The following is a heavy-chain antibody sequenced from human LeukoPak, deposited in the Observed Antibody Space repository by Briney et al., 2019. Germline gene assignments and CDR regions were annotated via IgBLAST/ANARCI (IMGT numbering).Heavy chain of an antibody. CDR2: ISAYNGNI. D-gene: IGHD3-3*01. V-gene: IGHV1-18*01. CDR3: ASMSGYHPSYYFDY. Sequence: GASVNVSCKASGYTFISYGITWVRQAPGQGLEWLGWISAYNGNIDYAQKLQGRVTLTTDTSTSTAYMEVRSLRSDDTAVYHCASMSGYHPSYYFDYWGQGTLVTVSS. J-gene: IGHJ4*02. CDR1: GYTFISYG.